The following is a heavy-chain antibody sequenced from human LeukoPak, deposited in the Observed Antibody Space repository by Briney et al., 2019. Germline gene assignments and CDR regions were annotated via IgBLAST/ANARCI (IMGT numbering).Heavy chain of an antibody. CDR1: GFTFSSYA. J-gene: IGHJ4*02. CDR2: FGPTGKT. CDR3: AREEWESKMGHFDC. D-gene: IGHD1-26*01. V-gene: IGHV3-23*01. Sequence: PGGSLRLSCAASGFTFSSYAMSWVRQAPGKGPEWVSSFGPTGKTYYADSVKGRFTISRDISKNTLYLQMNSLRAEDTAVFYCAREEWESKMGHFDCWGRGTLVTVSS.